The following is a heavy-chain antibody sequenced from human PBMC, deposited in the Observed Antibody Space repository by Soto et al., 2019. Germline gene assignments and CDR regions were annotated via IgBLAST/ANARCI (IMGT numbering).Heavy chain of an antibody. CDR2: ISFDGSNK. CDR3: ARLPGALVAVLYIYPIDGREPLFAVDV. Sequence: QMELVESGGGVVQPGESLRLSCAASGFTFNYYPMHWVRQTPGKGLEWVAVISFDGSNKYYADSVKGRFTISRDNSKNMLYLQMSSVRPEAAAVYSCARLPGALVAVLYIYPIDGREPLFAVDVWGQGTTVSVSS. J-gene: IGHJ6*02. CDR1: GFTFNYYP. V-gene: IGHV3-30-3*01. D-gene: IGHD6-19*01.